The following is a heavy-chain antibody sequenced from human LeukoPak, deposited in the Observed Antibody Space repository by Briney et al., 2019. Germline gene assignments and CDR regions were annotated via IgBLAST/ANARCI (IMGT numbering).Heavy chain of an antibody. J-gene: IGHJ4*02. V-gene: IGHV4-59*01. CDR1: GGSISSYY. CDR3: ARGAYSSSWYEVY. D-gene: IGHD6-13*01. Sequence: SETLSLTCTVSGGSISSYYWSWIRQPPGKGLEWIGNIDYSGSTNYNPSLKSRVTISVDTSKNEFSLKLSSVTAADTAVYYCARGAYSSSWYEVYWGQGTLVTVSS. CDR2: IDYSGST.